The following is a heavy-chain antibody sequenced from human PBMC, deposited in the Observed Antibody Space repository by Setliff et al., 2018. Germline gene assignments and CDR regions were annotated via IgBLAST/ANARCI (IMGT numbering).Heavy chain of an antibody. CDR3: ARAQSWSGGPYYFDN. Sequence: ASVKVSCKASGYTFTSYAMNWVRQAPGQGLEWMGWINPNSGNTGYAQKFQGRVTMTRNTSISTAYMDLSSLRFEDTAVYYCARAQSWSGGPYYFDNWGQGTLVTVSS. D-gene: IGHD3-3*01. V-gene: IGHV1-8*02. CDR1: GYTFTSYA. J-gene: IGHJ4*02. CDR2: INPNSGNT.